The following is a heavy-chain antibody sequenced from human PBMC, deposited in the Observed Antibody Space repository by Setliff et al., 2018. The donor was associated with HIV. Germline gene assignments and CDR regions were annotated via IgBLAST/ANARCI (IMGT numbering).Heavy chain of an antibody. D-gene: IGHD1-1*01. CDR2: VYSTGSI. V-gene: IGHV4-59*01. Sequence: KTSETRSLTCTVSGGSMSRFYWTWIRQPPGKGLEWIGFVYSTGSINYSPSFRGRLTISLDTSENQFSLHLTSVTAADTAAYYCARAEGDAYNSLPYFDSWGPGALVTVSS. J-gene: IGHJ4*02. CDR1: GGSMSRFY. CDR3: ARAEGDAYNSLPYFDS.